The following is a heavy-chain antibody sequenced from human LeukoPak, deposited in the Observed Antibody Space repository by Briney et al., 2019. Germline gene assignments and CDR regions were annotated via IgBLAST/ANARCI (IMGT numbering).Heavy chain of an antibody. Sequence: GGSLRLSCAASGFTFSSYWMSWVRQAPGKGLEWVANIKQDGSEKYYVDSVKGRFTISRDNAKNSLYLQMSSLRAEDTAVYYCARDFSYSYFDYWGQGTLVTVSP. CDR3: ARDFSYSYFDY. V-gene: IGHV3-7*01. CDR2: IKQDGSEK. CDR1: GFTFSSYW. D-gene: IGHD5-12*01. J-gene: IGHJ4*02.